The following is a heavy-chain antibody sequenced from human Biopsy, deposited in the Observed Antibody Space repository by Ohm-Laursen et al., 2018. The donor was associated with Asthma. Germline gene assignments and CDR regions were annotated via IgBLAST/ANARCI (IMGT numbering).Heavy chain of an antibody. CDR1: GGTFNTYV. Sequence: SSVKVSCKSLGGTFNTYVIGWVRQAPGQGLEWMGGINSVFGTTTYPQKFQDRVTITADDSTSTVYMELSGLRSEDTAVYYCARKAGSCISKTCYSLDFWGQGTLVTVSS. CDR3: ARKAGSCISKTCYSLDF. CDR2: INSVFGTT. V-gene: IGHV1-69*01. J-gene: IGHJ4*02. D-gene: IGHD2-2*01.